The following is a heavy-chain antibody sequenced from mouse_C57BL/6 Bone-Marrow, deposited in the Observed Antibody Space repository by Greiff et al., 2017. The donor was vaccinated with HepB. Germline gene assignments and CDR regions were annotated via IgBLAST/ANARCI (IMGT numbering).Heavy chain of an antibody. Sequence: QVQLKQSGAELVKPGASVKLSCKASGYTFTEYTIHWVKQRSGQGLEWIGWFYPGSGSIKYNEKFKDKATLTADKSSSTVYMELSRLTSEDSAVYFCARHEGNYYGSSYSAAWFAYWGQGTLVTVSA. J-gene: IGHJ3*01. CDR1: GYTFTEYT. CDR2: FYPGSGSI. V-gene: IGHV1-62-2*01. D-gene: IGHD1-1*01. CDR3: ARHEGNYYGSSYSAAWFAY.